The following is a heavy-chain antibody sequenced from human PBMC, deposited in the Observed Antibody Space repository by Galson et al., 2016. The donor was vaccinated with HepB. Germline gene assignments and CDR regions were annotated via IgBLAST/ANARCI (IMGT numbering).Heavy chain of an antibody. Sequence: SLRLSCAVSGFTFNNAWMNWVRQAPGKGLEWVGRSKSKNDGGAIDYAAPVEGRFTISRDDSRNSVYLQMESLRADDTAVYFCATLGFCGTTTCNFWGQGTLVTVSS. CDR3: ATLGFCGTTTCNF. V-gene: IGHV3-15*07. CDR1: GFTFNNAW. CDR2: SKSKNDGGAI. D-gene: IGHD2-2*01. J-gene: IGHJ4*02.